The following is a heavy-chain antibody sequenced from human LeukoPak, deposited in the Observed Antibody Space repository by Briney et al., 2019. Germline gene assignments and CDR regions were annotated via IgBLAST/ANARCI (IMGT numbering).Heavy chain of an antibody. D-gene: IGHD3-9*01. CDR3: ASEILTDYTVHGMDV. CDR1: GYSFVTSG. CDR2: ISAYNGNT. Sequence: ASVKVSCKASGYSFVTSGITWVRQAPGQGLEWMGWISAYNGNTNYAQKLQGRVSMTTDTSTNTAYMELRRLRPDDTAVYFCASEILTDYTVHGMDVWGQGTTVTVSS. J-gene: IGHJ6*02. V-gene: IGHV1-18*01.